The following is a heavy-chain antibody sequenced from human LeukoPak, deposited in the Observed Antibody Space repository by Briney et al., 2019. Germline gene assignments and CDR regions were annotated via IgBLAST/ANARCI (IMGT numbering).Heavy chain of an antibody. CDR3: ARQFDY. J-gene: IGHJ4*02. CDR1: GFSFSTYS. V-gene: IGHV3-48*02. CDR2: ISGSSSPV. Sequence: PGGSLRLSRAASGFSFSTYSMNWVRQAPGKGLEWLSYISGSSSPVYYADSVKGRFTVSRDNAKNSLYLQMNSLRDEDTAVYYCARQFDYWGQGTLVTVSS.